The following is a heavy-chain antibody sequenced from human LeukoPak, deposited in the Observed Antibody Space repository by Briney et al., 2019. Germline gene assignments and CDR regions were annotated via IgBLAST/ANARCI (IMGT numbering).Heavy chain of an antibody. CDR3: ARIPTYYDFWTTDY. CDR1: GYTFTNYG. Sequence: ASVKVSCKASGYTFTNYGISWVQQAPGQGLEWMGWISAYNGNTNYGQKLQGRVTMTTDTSTSTAYMELRSLRSDDTAVYYCARIPTYYDFWTTDYWGQGTLVTVSS. CDR2: ISAYNGNT. D-gene: IGHD3-3*01. J-gene: IGHJ4*02. V-gene: IGHV1-18*01.